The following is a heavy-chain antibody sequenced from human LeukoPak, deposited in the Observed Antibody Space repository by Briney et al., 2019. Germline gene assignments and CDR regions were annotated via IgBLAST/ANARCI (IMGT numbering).Heavy chain of an antibody. CDR2: IYYSGST. D-gene: IGHD6-13*01. CDR1: GGSISSYY. Sequence: SETLSLTCTVSGGSISSYYWSWIRQPPGKGLEWIGYIYYSGSTNYNPSPKSRVTISVDTSKNQFSLKLSSVTAADTAVYYCAREAAAALPHYYYMDVWGKGTTVTVSS. J-gene: IGHJ6*03. CDR3: AREAAAALPHYYYMDV. V-gene: IGHV4-59*01.